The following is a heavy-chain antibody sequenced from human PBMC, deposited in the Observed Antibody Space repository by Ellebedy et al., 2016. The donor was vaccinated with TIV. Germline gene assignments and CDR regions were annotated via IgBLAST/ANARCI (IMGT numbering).Heavy chain of an antibody. CDR1: GGSISSGGYF. CDR2: IYYGEST. CDR3: ARGRSRYYYYYCGMDV. V-gene: IGHV4-31*03. D-gene: IGHD2-2*01. Sequence: MPSETLSLTCTVSGGSISSGGYFWSWLRQHPGKGLEWIGYIYYGESTYYNPSLKSRLSISLDTSKNQFSLKLSSVTAADTAVYYCARGRSRYYYYYCGMDVWGQGTTVTVSS. J-gene: IGHJ6*02.